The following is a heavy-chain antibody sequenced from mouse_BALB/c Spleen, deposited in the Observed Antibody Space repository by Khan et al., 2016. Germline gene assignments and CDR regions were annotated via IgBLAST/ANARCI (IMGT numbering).Heavy chain of an antibody. CDR1: GFTFSSHA. Sequence: EVELVESGGGLVKPGGSLKLSCAASGFTFSSHAMSWVRQTPEKRLEWVASISSGGTTSYPASLKGRFTISRDHVRNILYRHMVILRSEDTAMYYCVRGVIMVVAYFDYWGQGTTLTVSS. V-gene: IGHV5-6-5*01. CDR3: VRGVIMVVAYFDY. J-gene: IGHJ2*01. D-gene: IGHD1-1*01. CDR2: ISSGGTT.